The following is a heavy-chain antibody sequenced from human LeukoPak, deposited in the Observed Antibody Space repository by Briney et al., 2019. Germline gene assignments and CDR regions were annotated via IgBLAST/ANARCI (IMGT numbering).Heavy chain of an antibody. CDR1: GGSFSGYY. CDR3: ARGVRPRDGYNQRFFVY. D-gene: IGHD5-24*01. J-gene: IGHJ4*02. V-gene: IGHV4-34*01. Sequence: SETLSLTCAVYGGSFSGYYWSWIRQPPGKGLEWIGEINHSGSTNYNPSLKSRVTISVDTSKNQFSLKLSSVTAADTAVYYCARGVRPRDGYNQRFFVYWGQGTLVTVSS. CDR2: INHSGST.